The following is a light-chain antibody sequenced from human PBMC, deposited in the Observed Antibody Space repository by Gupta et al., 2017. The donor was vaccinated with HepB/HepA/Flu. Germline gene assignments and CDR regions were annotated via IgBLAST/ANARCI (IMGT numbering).Light chain of an antibody. CDR3: MQTSHFPRT. CDR1: ESLVHSEGSIY. V-gene: IGKV2-24*01. Sequence: DAVLTQSPLSLSVALGQPASISCRSSESLVHSEGSIYFNWLHQRPGQPPRLLIYKSSIRFSGDPDRFSGSGTGTDFTLHISRVEAEDVGLYYCMQTSHFPRTFGLGTRVEIK. J-gene: IGKJ1*01. CDR2: KSS.